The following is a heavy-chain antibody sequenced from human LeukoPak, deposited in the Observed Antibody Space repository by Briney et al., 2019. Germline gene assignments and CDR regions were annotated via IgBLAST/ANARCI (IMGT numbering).Heavy chain of an antibody. D-gene: IGHD1-26*01. J-gene: IGHJ4*02. CDR2: IGSSGTNI. CDR3: ARRLVGSTSLVDY. CDR1: GFTFSDYY. V-gene: IGHV3-11*01. Sequence: GGSLRLSCAASGFTFSDYYMTWIRQAPGKGLEWVSYIGSSGTNIYYADSVRVRFTISRDNAKKSLYLQMNSLRAEDTAMYYCARRLVGSTSLVDYWGQGTLVTVPS.